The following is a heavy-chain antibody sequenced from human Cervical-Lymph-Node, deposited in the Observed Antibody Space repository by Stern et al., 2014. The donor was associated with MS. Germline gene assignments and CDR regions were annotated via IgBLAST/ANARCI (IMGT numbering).Heavy chain of an antibody. CDR2: IIPIFGTS. J-gene: IGHJ4*02. Sequence: QVQLVQSGAEVKKPGSSVKVSCKASGGTFSSYAISWVRQAPGQGLEWMGGIIPIFGTSNYAQKFQGRVTIAADESTGTAYMELSSLRSEDTAVYYCATSLFGWSGSYYNAFDYWGQGTLVTVSS. V-gene: IGHV1-69*01. CDR1: GGTFSSYA. CDR3: ATSLFGWSGSYYNAFDY. D-gene: IGHD3-10*01.